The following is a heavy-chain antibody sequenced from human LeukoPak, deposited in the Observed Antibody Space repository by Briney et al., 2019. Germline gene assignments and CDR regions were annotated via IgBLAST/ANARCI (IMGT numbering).Heavy chain of an antibody. CDR3: AKDFRRGARPDAFDI. CDR1: GFTFDDYA. J-gene: IGHJ3*02. CDR2: ISWNSGSI. V-gene: IGHV3-9*01. Sequence: GGSLRLSCAASGFTFDDYAMHWVRQAPGKGLEWVSGISWNSGSIGYADSVKGRFTISRDNAKNSLYLQMNSLRAEDTALYYCAKDFRRGARPDAFDIWGQGTMVTVSS. D-gene: IGHD3-10*01.